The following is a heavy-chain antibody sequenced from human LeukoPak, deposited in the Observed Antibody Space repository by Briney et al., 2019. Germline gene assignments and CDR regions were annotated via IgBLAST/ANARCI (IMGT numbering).Heavy chain of an antibody. J-gene: IGHJ4*02. Sequence: ASVKVSCKASGGTFSSYAISWVRQAPGQGLEWMGWINPNSGGTNYAQKFQGRVTMTRDTSISTAYMELSRLRSDDTAVYYCARDQVDLIVRGVSWVPFDYWGQGTLVTVSS. V-gene: IGHV1-2*02. CDR1: GGTFSSYA. CDR2: INPNSGGT. CDR3: ARDQVDLIVRGVSWVPFDY. D-gene: IGHD3-10*01.